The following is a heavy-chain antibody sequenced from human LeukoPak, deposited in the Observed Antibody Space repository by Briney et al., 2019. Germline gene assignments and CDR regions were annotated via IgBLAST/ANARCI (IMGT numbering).Heavy chain of an antibody. V-gene: IGHV3-23*01. D-gene: IGHD3-10*01. J-gene: IGHJ5*02. CDR2: ISGRGGST. CDR3: ARRGARTEEFDP. Sequence: PGGSLRLSCAASGFTFSDYAMIWVRQAPGKGLEWVSAISGRGGSTYYADSVKGRFTISRDNAKNTLFLPMNSLRAEDTALYYCARRGARTEEFDPWGQGTLVTVSS. CDR1: GFTFSDYA.